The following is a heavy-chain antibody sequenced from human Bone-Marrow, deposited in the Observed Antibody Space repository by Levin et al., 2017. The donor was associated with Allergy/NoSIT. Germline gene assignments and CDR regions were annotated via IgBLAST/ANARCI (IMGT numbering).Heavy chain of an antibody. J-gene: IGHJ3*01. CDR2: ISYDGSNK. Sequence: GESLKISCAASGFTFSSYGMHWVRQAPGKGLEWVAVISYDGSNKYYADSVKGRFTISRDNSKNTLYLQMNSLRAEDTAVYYCAKAQGIAAAWGQGTMVTVSS. CDR3: AKAQGIAAA. V-gene: IGHV3-30*18. D-gene: IGHD6-13*01. CDR1: GFTFSSYG.